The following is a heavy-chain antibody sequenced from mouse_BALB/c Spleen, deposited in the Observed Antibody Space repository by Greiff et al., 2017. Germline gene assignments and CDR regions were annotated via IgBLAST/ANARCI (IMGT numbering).Heavy chain of an antibody. CDR2: IDPANGNT. J-gene: IGHJ3*01. D-gene: IGHD2-4*01. CDR3: VLYDYDVGFAY. V-gene: IGHV14-3*02. CDR1: GFNIKDTY. Sequence: EVQLQQSGAELVKPGASVKLSCTASGFNIKDTYMHWVKQRPEQGLEWIGRIDPANGNTKYDPKFQGKATITADTSSNTAYLQLSSLTSEDTAVYYCVLYDYDVGFAYWGQGTLVTVSA.